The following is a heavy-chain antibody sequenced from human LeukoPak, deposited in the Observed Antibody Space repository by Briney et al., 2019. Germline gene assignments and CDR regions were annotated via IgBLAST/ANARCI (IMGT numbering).Heavy chain of an antibody. Sequence: GGSLRLSCAASGFTFSGYWMHWVRQAPGKGLVWVSRINSDGSSTSYVDSVQGRFTISRDNAKNTLYLQMSSLRDEDTAVYYCARALYSAYGDYWGQGTLVTVSS. CDR3: ARALYSAYGDY. CDR1: GFTFSGYW. D-gene: IGHD2-21*01. V-gene: IGHV3-74*01. J-gene: IGHJ4*02. CDR2: INSDGSST.